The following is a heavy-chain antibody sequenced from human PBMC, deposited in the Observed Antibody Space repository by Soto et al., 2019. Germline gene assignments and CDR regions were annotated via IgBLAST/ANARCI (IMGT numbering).Heavy chain of an antibody. V-gene: IGHV1-69*13. CDR1: GGTFSSYA. CDR3: ARSRTVAGMAFVGN. CDR2: IIPIFGTA. Sequence: SVKVSCKASGGTFSSYAISWARQAPGQGLEWMGGIIPIFGTANYAQKFQGRGTITADESTKTAYMELSSRRSEDTAVYYCARSRTVAGMAFVGNWGQGTLVTVSS. D-gene: IGHD6-19*01. J-gene: IGHJ4*02.